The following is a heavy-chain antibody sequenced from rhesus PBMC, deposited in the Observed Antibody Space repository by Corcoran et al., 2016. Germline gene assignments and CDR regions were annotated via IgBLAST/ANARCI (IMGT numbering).Heavy chain of an antibody. Sequence: QVQLQESGPGLVKPSETLPLTCAVSGASISSISLICIRQPPVKGLEWIWYIYGGSGSTSYNPALKSRVTISKDTSKNQFSLKLSSVTAADTAVYYCARDGGDYGYYWGFDFWGQGLRVTVSS. CDR2: IYGGSGST. V-gene: IGHV4-147*01. J-gene: IGHJ3*01. D-gene: IGHD3-9*01. CDR3: ARDGGDYGYYWGFDF. CDR1: GASISSIS.